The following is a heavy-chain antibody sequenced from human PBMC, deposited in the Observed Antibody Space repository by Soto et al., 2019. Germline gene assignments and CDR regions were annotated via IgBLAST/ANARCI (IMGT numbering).Heavy chain of an antibody. D-gene: IGHD3-10*01. J-gene: IGHJ6*02. CDR1: GYSFTAYH. CDR3: ARGDSTDGSNVGCAFFYTHEMDV. Sequence: DSVQVSCTASGYSFTAYHIHWVRQAPGQELAWLGRINPKSGGTSTAQKFQGWVTMTTDTSISAASMELTRLTSDDTAIYYWARGDSTDGSNVGCAFFYTHEMDVGG. CDR2: INPKSGGT. V-gene: IGHV1-2*04.